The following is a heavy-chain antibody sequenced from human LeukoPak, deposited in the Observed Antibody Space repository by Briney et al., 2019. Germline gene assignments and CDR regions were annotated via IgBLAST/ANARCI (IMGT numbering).Heavy chain of an antibody. CDR2: ISYSGST. D-gene: IGHD3-10*01. J-gene: IGHJ4*02. CDR1: GGSISGYY. V-gene: IGHV4-59*01. Sequence: PSETLSLTCTVSGGSISGYYWSWIRQPPGKGLEWIGYISYSGSTNYNPSLKSRVTISVDTSKNQFSLKLSSVTAADTAVYSCARLAMLRGVPYFDYWGQGALVTVSS. CDR3: ARLAMLRGVPYFDY.